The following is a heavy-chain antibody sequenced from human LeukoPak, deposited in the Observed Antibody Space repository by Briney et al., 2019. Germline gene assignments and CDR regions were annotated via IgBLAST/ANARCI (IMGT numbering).Heavy chain of an antibody. CDR3: AKVLRFLEWSVMDV. D-gene: IGHD3-3*01. CDR2: ISSSGSTI. V-gene: IGHV3-48*03. J-gene: IGHJ6*02. Sequence: GGSLRLSCAASGFTFSSYEMNWVRQAPGKGLEWVSYISSSGSTIYYADSVKGRFTISRDNAKNSLYLQMNSLRAEDTALYYCAKVLRFLEWSVMDVWGQGTTVTVSS. CDR1: GFTFSSYE.